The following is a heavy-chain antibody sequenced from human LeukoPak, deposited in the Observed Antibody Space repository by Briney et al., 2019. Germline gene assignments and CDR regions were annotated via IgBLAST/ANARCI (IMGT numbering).Heavy chain of an antibody. V-gene: IGHV3-30*01. CDR1: GFTFSSYA. J-gene: IGHJ6*03. CDR3: AREYQLLLGYYYYYMYV. D-gene: IGHD2-2*01. CDR2: ISYDGSNK. Sequence: PGGSLRLSCAASGFTFSSYAMHWVRQAPGKGLEWVAVISYDGSNKYYADSVKGRFTISRDNSKNTLYLQMNSLRAEDTAVYYCAREYQLLLGYYYYYMYVWGKGTTVTVSS.